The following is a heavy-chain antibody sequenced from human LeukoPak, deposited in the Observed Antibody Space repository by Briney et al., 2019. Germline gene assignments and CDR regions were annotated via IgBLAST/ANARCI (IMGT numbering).Heavy chain of an antibody. CDR2: IYYSGST. V-gene: IGHV4-39*02. D-gene: IGHD4-17*01. Sequence: SETLSLTCTVSGGSISSSSYYWGWIRQPPGKGLEWIGSIYYSGSTHYNPSLKSRVTIPVDTSKNQFSLKLSSVTAADTAVYYCARDWATVTELDYWGQGTLVTVSS. CDR3: ARDWATVTELDY. J-gene: IGHJ4*02. CDR1: GGSISSSSYY.